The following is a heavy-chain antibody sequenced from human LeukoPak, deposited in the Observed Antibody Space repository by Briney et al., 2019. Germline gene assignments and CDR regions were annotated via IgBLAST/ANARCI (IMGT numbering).Heavy chain of an antibody. CDR3: ARVRQDIVVVVAATRVYYFDY. CDR1: GYTFTSYG. D-gene: IGHD2-15*01. Sequence: ASVKVSCKASGYTFTSYGISWVRQAPGQGLEWMGWISAYNSNTNYAQKLQGRVTMTTDTSTSTAYMELRSLRSDDTAVYYCARVRQDIVVVVAATRVYYFDYWGQGTLVTVSS. CDR2: ISAYNSNT. J-gene: IGHJ4*02. V-gene: IGHV1-18*01.